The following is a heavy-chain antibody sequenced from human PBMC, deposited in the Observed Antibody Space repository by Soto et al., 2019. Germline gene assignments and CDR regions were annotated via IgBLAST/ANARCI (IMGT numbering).Heavy chain of an antibody. Sequence: PXEXLQISCKCSGYXFTSYLISWVRQMPGKGLEWMGRIDPSDSYTNYSPSFQGHVTISADKSTSTAYLQWSSLKASDTAMYYCARHVGLGELFWFDPWGQGTLVTVSS. J-gene: IGHJ5*02. CDR1: GYXFTSYL. D-gene: IGHD3-16*01. CDR3: ARHVGLGELFWFDP. V-gene: IGHV5-10-1*01. CDR2: IDPSDSYT.